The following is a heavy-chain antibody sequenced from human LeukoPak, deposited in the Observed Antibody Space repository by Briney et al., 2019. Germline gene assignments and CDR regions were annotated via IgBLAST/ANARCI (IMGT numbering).Heavy chain of an antibody. CDR1: GFTFAEYT. V-gene: IGHV3-43*01. D-gene: IGHD6-19*01. CDR2: ISWNGARI. CDR3: VKDLVAASENVRGWYPMDY. J-gene: IGHJ4*02. Sequence: GGSLRLSCAASGFTFAEYTMQSVRHAPGKGLEWVSLISWNGARIHYGDSVKGRFTISRDNSKNSLYLQMNSLRTEDTALYYCVKDLVAASENVRGWYPMDYWGQGTLVTVSS.